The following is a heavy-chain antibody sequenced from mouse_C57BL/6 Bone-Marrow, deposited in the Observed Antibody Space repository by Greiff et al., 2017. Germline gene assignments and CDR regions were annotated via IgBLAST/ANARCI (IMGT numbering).Heavy chain of an antibody. CDR2: FYPGSGSI. D-gene: IGHD2-4*01. CDR1: GYIFTEYT. J-gene: IGHJ2*01. V-gene: IGHV1-62-2*01. Sequence: VHLVESGAELVKPGASVKLSCKASGYIFTEYTIHWVKQRSGQGLEWIGWFYPGSGSIKYNESFKDKATLTADKSSNTVYMELSRVTSEDSAVYCCARHERYYDYEGYFDYWGQGTTLTVSS. CDR3: ARHERYYDYEGYFDY.